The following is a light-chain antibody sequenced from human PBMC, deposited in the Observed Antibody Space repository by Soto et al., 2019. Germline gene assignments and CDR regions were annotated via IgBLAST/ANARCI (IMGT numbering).Light chain of an antibody. V-gene: IGKV1-39*01. CDR1: QRISSY. CDR3: QQYNSYSPAT. CDR2: GAS. J-gene: IGKJ1*01. Sequence: DIQMTQSPSSLSASVGDRVTITCRASQRISSYLNWYQQEPGKAPQVLIYGASSLQSGFPSRFSGSGSGTDFTLTISSLQPDDFATYYCQQYNSYSPATFGQGTKVNIK.